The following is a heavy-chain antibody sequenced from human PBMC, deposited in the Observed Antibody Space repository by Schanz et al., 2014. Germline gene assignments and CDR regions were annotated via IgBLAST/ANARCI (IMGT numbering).Heavy chain of an antibody. D-gene: IGHD3-22*01. V-gene: IGHV3-23*01. Sequence: DVQLLESGGGLVQPGGSLRLSCAASGFSFSTYAMHWVRQAPGKGLEWVSGINTSGGSRYYAESVKGRFTISRDNSDNTLFLQMNSLRAEDTAVYSCAKSALLSGDSSGYYSPFGYWGQGTLVTVSS. CDR3: AKSALLSGDSSGYYSPFGY. CDR2: INTSGGSR. J-gene: IGHJ4*02. CDR1: GFSFSTYA.